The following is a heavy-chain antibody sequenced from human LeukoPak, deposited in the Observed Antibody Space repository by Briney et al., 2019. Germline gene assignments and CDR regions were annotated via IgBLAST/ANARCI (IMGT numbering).Heavy chain of an antibody. J-gene: IGHJ4*02. CDR3: ASRDY. CDR2: ISYDGSNK. Sequence: GGSLRLSCAASGFNFRSYAMYWVRQAPGKGLEWVAVISYDGSNKYCADSVKGRFTISRDNSKNTLYLQMNSLRPEDTAVYYCASRDYWGQGTLVTVSS. V-gene: IGHV3-30-3*01. CDR1: GFNFRSYA.